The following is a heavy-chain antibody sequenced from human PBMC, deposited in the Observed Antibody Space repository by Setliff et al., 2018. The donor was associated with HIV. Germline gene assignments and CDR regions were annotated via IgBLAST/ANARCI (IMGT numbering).Heavy chain of an antibody. D-gene: IGHD5-12*01. CDR1: GGSISSSHDF. V-gene: IGHV4-39*01. J-gene: IGHJ4*02. Sequence: SETLSLTCTVSGGSISSSHDFWNWIRQPPGKGLEWIGAISYGGITYYNPSLTSRVTISVDTSKNQFSLKVTSVTAADTAVYYCARTPYDEQSHFHYWGQGTLVTVSS. CDR3: ARTPYDEQSHFHY. CDR2: ISYGGIT.